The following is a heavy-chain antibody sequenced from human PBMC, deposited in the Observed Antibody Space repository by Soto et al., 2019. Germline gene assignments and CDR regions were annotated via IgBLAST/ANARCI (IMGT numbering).Heavy chain of an antibody. J-gene: IGHJ4*02. D-gene: IGHD3-16*01. Sequence: QVQLQESGPGLVKPSETLSLTCSVSDGSVNTGNYYWSWIRPPPGKGLEWFGHIYYIGTTNYNPSLKSRVTISVDTSKNQFSLKVTSVTAEDTAVYFCAREEKQLSRYGGDFDYWGQGILVTVSS. CDR1: DGSVNTGNYY. CDR2: IYYIGTT. V-gene: IGHV4-61*01. CDR3: AREEKQLSRYGGDFDY.